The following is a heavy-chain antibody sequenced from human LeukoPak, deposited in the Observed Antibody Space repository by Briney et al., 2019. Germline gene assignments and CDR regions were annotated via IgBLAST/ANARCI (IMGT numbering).Heavy chain of an antibody. Sequence: GESLKISCKGSGYSFTSYWIGWVRQMPGKGLEWMGIFYPGDSDTRYSPSFQGQVTISADKSISTAYLQWSSLKASDTAMYYCARHAGSIVVPRNGMDVWGQGTTVTVSS. CDR3: ARHAGSIVVPRNGMDV. J-gene: IGHJ6*02. CDR2: FYPGDSDT. CDR1: GYSFTSYW. V-gene: IGHV5-51*01. D-gene: IGHD3-22*01.